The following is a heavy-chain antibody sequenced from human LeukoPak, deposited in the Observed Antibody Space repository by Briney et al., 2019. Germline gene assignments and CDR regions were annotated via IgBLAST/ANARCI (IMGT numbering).Heavy chain of an antibody. CDR1: GDSVSSNSAA. Sequence: SQTLSLTCAISGDSVSSNSAAWNWIRQSPSRGLEWLGGTCYRSKWYNDYAVSVKSRITINPDTSKNQFSLQLNSVTPEDTAVYYCARDRVGDSSGYYYRLAFDIWGQGTMVTVSS. D-gene: IGHD3-22*01. V-gene: IGHV6-1*01. CDR3: ARDRVGDSSGYYYRLAFDI. J-gene: IGHJ3*02. CDR2: TCYRSKWYN.